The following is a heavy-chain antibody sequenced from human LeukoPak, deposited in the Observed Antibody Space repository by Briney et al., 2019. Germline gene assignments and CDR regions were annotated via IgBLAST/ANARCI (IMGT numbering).Heavy chain of an antibody. CDR1: GYSISSGYY. Sequence: SETLSPTCTVSGYSISSGYYWGWIRQPPGKGLEWIGSIYHSGSTYYNPSLKSRVTISVDTSKNQFFLKLSSVTAADTAVYYCARYGGFFLDYWGQGTLVTVSS. J-gene: IGHJ4*02. CDR3: ARYGGFFLDY. D-gene: IGHD3-16*01. V-gene: IGHV4-38-2*02. CDR2: IYHSGST.